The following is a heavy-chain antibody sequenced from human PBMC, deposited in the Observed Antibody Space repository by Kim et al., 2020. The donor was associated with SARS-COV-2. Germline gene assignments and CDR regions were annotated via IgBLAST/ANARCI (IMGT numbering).Heavy chain of an antibody. Sequence: SETLSLTCAVYGGSFSGYYWSWIRQPPGKGLEWIGEINHSGSTNYNPSLKSRVTISVDTSKNQFSLKLSSVTAADTAVYYCARGLQRSGTMRYFDLWGRGTLVTVSS. V-gene: IGHV4-34*01. J-gene: IGHJ2*01. D-gene: IGHD2-2*01. CDR1: GGSFSGYY. CDR2: INHSGST. CDR3: ARGLQRSGTMRYFDL.